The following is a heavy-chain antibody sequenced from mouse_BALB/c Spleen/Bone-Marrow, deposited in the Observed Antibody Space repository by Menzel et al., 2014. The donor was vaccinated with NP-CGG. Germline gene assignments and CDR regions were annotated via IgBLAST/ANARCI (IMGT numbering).Heavy chain of an antibody. D-gene: IGHD1-1*01. J-gene: IGHJ3*01. CDR3: AFYYYGSSLFAY. CDR1: GFNIKDTY. Sequence: VQLQQSEAELVKPGASVKLSCTASGFNIKDTYMHWVKQRPEQGLEWIGRIDPANGNTKYDPKFQGKATITADTSSNTAYLQLSSLTSEDTAVYYCAFYYYGSSLFAYWGQGTLVTVSA. CDR2: IDPANGNT. V-gene: IGHV14-3*02.